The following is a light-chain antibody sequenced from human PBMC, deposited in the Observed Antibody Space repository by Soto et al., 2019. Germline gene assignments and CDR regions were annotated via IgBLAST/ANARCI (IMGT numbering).Light chain of an antibody. CDR3: QQYNNWPLT. J-gene: IGKJ4*01. Sequence: IVMTQSQVTLSLSPGERATLSCRASQTVRSHLAWFQQKPGQAPRLLIYGESTRATGVPARFSGSGSGTEFTLIISSLQSEDFAVYYCQQYNNWPLTFGGGTKVDIK. CDR2: GES. V-gene: IGKV3-15*01. CDR1: QTVRSH.